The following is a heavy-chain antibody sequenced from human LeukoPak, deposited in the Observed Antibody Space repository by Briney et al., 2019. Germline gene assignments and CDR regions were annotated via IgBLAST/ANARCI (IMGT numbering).Heavy chain of an antibody. CDR2: ISGSGGST. J-gene: IGHJ4*02. D-gene: IGHD3-10*01. V-gene: IGHV3-23*01. Sequence: GGSLRLSCAASGFTFSSYAMSWVRQAPGKGLEWVSAISGSGGSTYYADSVKGRFTISRDNSKNTLYLQMNSLRAEDTAVYYCAKGHAQGVIIRGRPQGFDYWGQGTLVTVSS. CDR3: AKGHAQGVIIRGRPQGFDY. CDR1: GFTFSSYA.